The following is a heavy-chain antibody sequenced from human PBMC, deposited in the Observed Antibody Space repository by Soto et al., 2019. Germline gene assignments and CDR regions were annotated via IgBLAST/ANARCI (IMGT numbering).Heavy chain of an antibody. D-gene: IGHD5-18*01. CDR2: IYHSGST. CDR1: GDPISSDGYY. Sequence: TSETLSLTCTVSGDPISSDGYYWSWIRQRPGKGLEWLGYIYHSGSTNYNLSLKSRVTISVDTSKNQFSLKVSSVTAADTAVYYCARGGSRGYNYWGQGTLVTVSS. J-gene: IGHJ4*02. CDR3: ARGGSRGYNY. V-gene: IGHV4-31*03.